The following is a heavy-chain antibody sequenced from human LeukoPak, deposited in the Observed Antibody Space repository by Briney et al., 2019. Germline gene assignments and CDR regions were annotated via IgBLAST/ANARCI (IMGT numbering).Heavy chain of an antibody. J-gene: IGHJ2*01. D-gene: IGHD7-27*01. V-gene: IGHV4-61*02. CDR1: GGSISSGSYY. CDR2: IYTSGST. CDR3: ARDLLRYGDRYFDL. Sequence: SETLSLTCTVSGGSISSGSYYWSWIRQPAGKGLEWIGRIYTSGSTNYNPSLKSRVTISVDTSKNQFSLKLSSVTAADTAVYYCARDLLRYGDRYFDLWGRGTLVTVSS.